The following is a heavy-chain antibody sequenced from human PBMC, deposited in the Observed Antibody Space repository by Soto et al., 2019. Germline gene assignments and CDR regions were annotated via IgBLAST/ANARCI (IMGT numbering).Heavy chain of an antibody. CDR1: GGTFSSYA. CDR2: IIPIFGTA. J-gene: IGHJ6*02. CDR3: ARDPRRGAARPRYYYGMDV. D-gene: IGHD6-6*01. V-gene: IGHV1-69*13. Sequence: GASVKVSCKASGGTFSSYAISWVRQAPGQGLEWMGGIIPIFGTANYAQKFQGRVTITADESTSTAYMELSSLRSEDTAVYYCARDPRRGAARPRYYYGMDVWGQGTTVTVSS.